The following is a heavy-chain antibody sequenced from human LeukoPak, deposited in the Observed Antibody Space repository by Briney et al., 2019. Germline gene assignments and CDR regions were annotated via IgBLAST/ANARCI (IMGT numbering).Heavy chain of an antibody. J-gene: IGHJ4*02. CDR1: GFTFSSYW. CDR3: ARVKGIDENYDY. D-gene: IGHD2/OR15-2a*01. CDR2: ISDDGRTT. Sequence: GGSLRLSCAASGFTFSSYWIHWVRQVPGKGLVWVSRISDDGRTTTYADSVKGRFTISRDNAKNSLYLQMNSLRAEDTAVYYCARVKGIDENYDYWGQGTLVTVSS. V-gene: IGHV3-74*01.